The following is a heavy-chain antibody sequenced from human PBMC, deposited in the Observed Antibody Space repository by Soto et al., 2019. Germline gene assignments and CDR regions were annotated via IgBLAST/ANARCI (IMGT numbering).Heavy chain of an antibody. CDR1: GFTFSSYW. CDR2: INSDGSST. Sequence: GGSLRLSCAASGFTFSSYWMHWVRQAPGKGLVWVSRINSDGSSTSYADSVKGRFTISRDNAKNTLYLQMNSLRAEDTAVYYCAREYQLLFMGYYYYYMDVWGKGTTVTVSS. J-gene: IGHJ6*03. V-gene: IGHV3-74*01. CDR3: AREYQLLFMGYYYYYMDV. D-gene: IGHD2-2*01.